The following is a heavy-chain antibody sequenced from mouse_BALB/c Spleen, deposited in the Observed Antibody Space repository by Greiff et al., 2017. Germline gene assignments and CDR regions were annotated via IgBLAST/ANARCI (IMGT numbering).Heavy chain of an antibody. CDR2: ISSGGSYT. CDR1: GFTFSSYT. CDR3: TRDEGLLTGFAY. Sequence: EVHLVESGGGLVKPGGSLKLSCAASGFTFSSYTMSWVRQTPEKRLEWVATISSGGSYTYYPDSVKGRFTISRDNAKNTLYLQMSSLKSEDTAMYYCTRDEGLLTGFAYWGQGTLVTVSA. D-gene: IGHD5-5*01. V-gene: IGHV5-6-4*01. J-gene: IGHJ3*01.